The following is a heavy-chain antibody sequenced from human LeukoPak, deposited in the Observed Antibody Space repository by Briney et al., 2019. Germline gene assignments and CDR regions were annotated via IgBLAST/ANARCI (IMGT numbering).Heavy chain of an antibody. J-gene: IGHJ4*02. V-gene: IGHV3-33*01. CDR2: IWYDGSNK. Sequence: GGSLRLSCAASGFTFSSYGMHWVRQAPGRGLEWVAVIWYDGSNKYYADSVKGRFTISRDNSKNTPYLQMNSLRAEDTAVYYCARDRGPAVALGYFDYWGQGTLVTVSS. CDR1: GFTFSSYG. D-gene: IGHD6-19*01. CDR3: ARDRGPAVALGYFDY.